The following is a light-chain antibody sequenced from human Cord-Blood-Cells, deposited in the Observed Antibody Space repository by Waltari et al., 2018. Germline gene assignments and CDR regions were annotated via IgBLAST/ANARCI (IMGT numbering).Light chain of an antibody. J-gene: IGLJ1*01. V-gene: IGLV2-23*02. Sequence: QSALTQPASVSGSARQSIPLSCTGTSSDVGRYNLVPWYQHHPGKAPKLMIYEVSKRPSGVSNRFSGSKSGNTASLTISGLQAEDEADYYCCSYAGSSTFVFGTGTKVTVL. CDR1: SSDVGRYNL. CDR2: EVS. CDR3: CSYAGSSTFV.